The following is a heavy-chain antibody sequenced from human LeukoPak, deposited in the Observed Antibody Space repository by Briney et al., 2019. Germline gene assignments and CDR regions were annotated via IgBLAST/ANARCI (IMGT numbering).Heavy chain of an antibody. J-gene: IGHJ5*02. V-gene: IGHV1-69*06. Sequence: GASVKVSCKASGGTFSSYAISWVRQAPGQGLEWXGGIIPIFGTANYAQKFQGRVTITADKSTSTAYMELSSLRSEDTAVYYCAREAVAAAQVFDPWGQGTLVTVPS. D-gene: IGHD6-19*01. CDR3: AREAVAAAQVFDP. CDR2: IIPIFGTA. CDR1: GGTFSSYA.